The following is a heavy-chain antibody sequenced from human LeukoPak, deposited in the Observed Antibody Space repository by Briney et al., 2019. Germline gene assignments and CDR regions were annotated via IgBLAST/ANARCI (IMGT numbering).Heavy chain of an antibody. CDR1: GFTFSNYW. V-gene: IGHV3-74*01. D-gene: IGHD6-19*01. J-gene: IGHJ4*02. Sequence: GGSLRLSCAASGFTFSNYWMHWVRQGPGKGLVWVSQLSPDGTSTVYADSVKGRFTISRDNAKNTLYLQMNSLSDDDTAVYYCGRGYRAGWDYWGQGILVTVSS. CDR2: LSPDGTST. CDR3: GRGYRAGWDY.